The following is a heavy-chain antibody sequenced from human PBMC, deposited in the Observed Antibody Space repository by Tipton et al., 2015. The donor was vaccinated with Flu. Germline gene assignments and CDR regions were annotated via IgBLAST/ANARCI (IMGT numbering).Heavy chain of an antibody. D-gene: IGHD5-12*01. J-gene: IGHJ3*02. CDR2: INPNDNDNGT. V-gene: IGHV1-2*02. CDR3: ARDGAGYQGAFDM. Sequence: QSGAEVKKPGASVKVSCKGSGYTFTAHYMHWVRQAPGQGLEWMGWINPNDNDNGTRYAQKFQGRVTMTRDTSISTVYMELSRMTSDDTAVYYCARDGAGYQGAFDMWGQGTMVIVSS. CDR1: GYTFTAHY.